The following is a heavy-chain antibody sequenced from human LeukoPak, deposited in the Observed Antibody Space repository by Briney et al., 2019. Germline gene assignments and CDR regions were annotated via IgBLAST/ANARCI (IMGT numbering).Heavy chain of an antibody. J-gene: IGHJ4*02. Sequence: SETLSLTCNVSGVSINIYYWSWLRQTPGKGLEWIGRSHGSGSTNYNPSLKNRVTISIDKSKKSLSLSLTSVTAADTALYFCARHGDYDRGVFDVWGQGTLVTVSS. D-gene: IGHD3-22*01. CDR1: GVSINIYY. V-gene: IGHV4-4*07. CDR3: ARHGDYDRGVFDV. CDR2: SHGSGST.